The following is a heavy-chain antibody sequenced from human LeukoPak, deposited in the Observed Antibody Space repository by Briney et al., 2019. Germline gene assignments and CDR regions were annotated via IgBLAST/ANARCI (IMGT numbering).Heavy chain of an antibody. V-gene: IGHV4-31*03. Sequence: SQTLSLTCTVSGGSISSGGYYWSWLRPHPGQGLEWIGYIYYSGSTYYNPSLKRRVTISVDTSKNQFSLKLSSVTAADTAVYYCAREQGPGGNLDYWGQGTLVTVSS. CDR2: IYYSGST. CDR1: GGSISSGGYY. CDR3: AREQGPGGNLDY. D-gene: IGHD2-15*01. J-gene: IGHJ4*02.